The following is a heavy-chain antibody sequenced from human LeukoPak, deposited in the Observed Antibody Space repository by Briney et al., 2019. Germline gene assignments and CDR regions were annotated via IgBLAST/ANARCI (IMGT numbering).Heavy chain of an antibody. J-gene: IGHJ4*02. CDR3: ARDPTAGTSFDY. V-gene: IGHV3-21*01. Sequence: PGGSLRLSCAASGFTFSSYSMNWVCQAPGKGLEWVSSISSSSSYIYYADSVKGRFTISRDNAKNSLYLQMNSLRAEDTAVYYCARDPTAGTSFDYWGQGTLVTVSS. D-gene: IGHD6-13*01. CDR2: ISSSSSYI. CDR1: GFTFSSYS.